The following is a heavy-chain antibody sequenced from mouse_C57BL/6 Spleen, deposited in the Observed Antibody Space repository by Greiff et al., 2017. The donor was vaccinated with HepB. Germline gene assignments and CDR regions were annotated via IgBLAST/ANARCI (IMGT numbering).Heavy chain of an antibody. V-gene: IGHV5-6*01. CDR1: GFTFSSYG. Sequence: DVHLVESGGDLVKPGGSLKLSCAASGFTFSSYGMSWVRQTPDKRLEWVATISSGGSYTYYPDSVTGRFTISRDNAKNTLYLQMSSLKSEDTAMYYCARTLMTTVVAHYYAMDYWGQGTSVTVSS. J-gene: IGHJ4*01. CDR2: ISSGGSYT. D-gene: IGHD1-1*01. CDR3: ARTLMTTVVAHYYAMDY.